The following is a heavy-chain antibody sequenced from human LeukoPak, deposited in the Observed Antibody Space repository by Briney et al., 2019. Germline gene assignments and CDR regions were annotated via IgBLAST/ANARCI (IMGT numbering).Heavy chain of an antibody. J-gene: IGHJ4*02. CDR1: GFTFSSYA. CDR3: AKEGSGWYKKLDY. D-gene: IGHD6-19*01. CDR2: ISGSGGST. V-gene: IGHV3-23*01. Sequence: GGSLRLSCAASGFTFSSYAMSWVRQAPGKGLEWVSTISGSGGSTYYADSVKGRFTISRDNSKNTVYLQMNSLRAGDTAVYYCAKEGSGWYKKLDYWGQGTLVTVSS.